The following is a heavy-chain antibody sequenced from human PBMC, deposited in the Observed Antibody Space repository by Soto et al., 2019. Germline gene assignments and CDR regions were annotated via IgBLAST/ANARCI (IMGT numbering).Heavy chain of an antibody. CDR3: ARDQWIQQLVLGGNYYYYGMDV. D-gene: IGHD6-13*01. CDR1: GFTFSSYG. CDR2: IWYDGSNK. J-gene: IGHJ6*02. V-gene: IGHV3-33*01. Sequence: VGSLRLSCAASGFTFSSYGMHWVRQAPGKGLEWVAVIWYDGSNKYYADSVKGRFTISRENAKNTLYLQMNSLRAEDTAVYYCARDQWIQQLVLGGNYYYYGMDVWGQGTTVTVSS.